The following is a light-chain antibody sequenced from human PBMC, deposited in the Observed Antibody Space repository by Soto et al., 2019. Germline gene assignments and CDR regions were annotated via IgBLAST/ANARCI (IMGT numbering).Light chain of an antibody. CDR2: GAS. V-gene: IGKV3-20*01. J-gene: IGKJ1*01. CDR1: QSVSSSY. Sequence: EIVLTQSPCTLSLSPWERATLSCTASQSVSSSYLAWYQQKPGQAPRLLIYGASSRATGIPDRFSGSGSGTDFTLTISRLEPEDFAVYYCQQYGSSPGTFGQGTKVDIK. CDR3: QQYGSSPGT.